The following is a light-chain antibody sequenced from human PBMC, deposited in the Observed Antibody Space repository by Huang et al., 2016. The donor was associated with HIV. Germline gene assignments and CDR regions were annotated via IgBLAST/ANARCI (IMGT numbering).Light chain of an antibody. CDR2: AAF. CDR1: QSISSY. Sequence: DIQMTQSPSSLSAFIGDRVTITCRASQSISSYLNWYQQKPGKAPKRLIYAAFSLQSGVTSRFSGSGSGTDVTLTSSSLQPEDFATYYCQQSHSTPRTFGQGTKVEIK. CDR3: QQSHSTPRT. J-gene: IGKJ1*01. V-gene: IGKV1-39*01.